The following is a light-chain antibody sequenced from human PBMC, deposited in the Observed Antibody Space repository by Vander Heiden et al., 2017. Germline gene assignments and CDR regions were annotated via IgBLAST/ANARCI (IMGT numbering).Light chain of an antibody. CDR2: AAS. CDR1: QGISSY. CDR3: QQLNSYPSA. Sequence: DIQLTQSPSFLSASVGDRVPITCRASQGISSYLAWYQQKPGKAPKLLIYAASTLQRGVPSRFSGSGSGTEFTLTISSLQPEDFATYYCQQLNSYPSAFGPGTKVDIK. V-gene: IGKV1-9*01. J-gene: IGKJ3*01.